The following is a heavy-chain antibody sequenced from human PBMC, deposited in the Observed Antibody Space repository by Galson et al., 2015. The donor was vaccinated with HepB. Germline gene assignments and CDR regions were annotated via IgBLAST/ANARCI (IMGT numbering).Heavy chain of an antibody. CDR3: ARGGIRVVRGGGYGLDV. V-gene: IGHV1-69*04. J-gene: IGHJ6*01. D-gene: IGHD3-10*01. Sequence: SVKVSCKASGDTFSSHAITWVRQAPGHGLEWVGRIIPYLVIPNYAQKFQGRVTITADKSTSTAYLELSSLTPEDTAVYYCARGGIRVVRGGGYGLDVWGQGTTITVSS. CDR1: GDTFSSHA. CDR2: IIPYLVIP.